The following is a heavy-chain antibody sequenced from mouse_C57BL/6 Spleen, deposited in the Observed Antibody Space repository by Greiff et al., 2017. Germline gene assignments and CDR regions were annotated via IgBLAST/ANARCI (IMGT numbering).Heavy chain of an antibody. D-gene: IGHD2-1*01. CDR3: ARLSYYGNYGYYAMDY. V-gene: IGHV1-81*01. CDR1: GYTFTSYG. J-gene: IGHJ4*01. Sequence: VQLQQSGAELARPGASVKLSCKASGYTFTSYGISWVKQRTGQGLEWIGEIYPRSGNTYYNEKFKGKATLTADKSSSTAYMELRSLTSEDSAVYFCARLSYYGNYGYYAMDYWGQGTSVTVSS. CDR2: IYPRSGNT.